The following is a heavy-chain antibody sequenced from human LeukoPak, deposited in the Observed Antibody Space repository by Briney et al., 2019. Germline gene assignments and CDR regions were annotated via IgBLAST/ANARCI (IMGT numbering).Heavy chain of an antibody. CDR2: IYYSGST. V-gene: IGHV4-31*03. J-gene: IGHJ4*02. CDR1: GGSISSGGYY. D-gene: IGHD3-3*01. Sequence: SQTLSLTCTVSGGSISSGGYYWSWIRQHPGKGLEWIGYIYYSGSTYYNPSLKSRVTISVDTSKNQFSLKLTSVTAADTAVYYCAREGGFYRPLDYSGQGTLVTVSS. CDR3: AREGGFYRPLDY.